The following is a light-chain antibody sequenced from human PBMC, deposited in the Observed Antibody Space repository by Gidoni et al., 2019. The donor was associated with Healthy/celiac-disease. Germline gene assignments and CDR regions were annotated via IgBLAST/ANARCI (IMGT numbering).Light chain of an antibody. J-gene: IGKJ1*01. Sequence: DIQMTQSPSSLSASVGDRVTITCQASQYISNYLNWYQQKPGKAPKLLIYDASNLETGVPSRFSGSGYGTDFTFTISSLQPEDIATYYCQQYDNLPWTFGQGTKVEIK. CDR1: QYISNY. CDR2: DAS. V-gene: IGKV1-33*01. CDR3: QQYDNLPWT.